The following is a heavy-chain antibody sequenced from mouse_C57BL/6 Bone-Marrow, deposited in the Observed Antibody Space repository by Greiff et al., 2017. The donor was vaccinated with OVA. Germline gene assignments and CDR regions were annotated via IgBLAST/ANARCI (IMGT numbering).Heavy chain of an antibody. D-gene: IGHD4-1*02. Sequence: EVQLVESGGDLVKPGGSLKLSCAASGFTFSSYGMSWVRQTPDKRLEWVATISSGGSYTYYPDSVKGRFTISRDNAKNTLYLQMSSLKSEDTAMYYCARRKDNWAWFAYWGQGTLVTVSA. J-gene: IGHJ3*01. CDR2: ISSGGSYT. CDR1: GFTFSSYG. V-gene: IGHV5-6*01. CDR3: ARRKDNWAWFAY.